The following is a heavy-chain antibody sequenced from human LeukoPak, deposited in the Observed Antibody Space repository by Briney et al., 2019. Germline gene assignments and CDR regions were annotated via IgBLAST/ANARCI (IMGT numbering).Heavy chain of an antibody. J-gene: IGHJ6*03. V-gene: IGHV3-21*01. Sequence: GGSLRLSCAASGFTFSSYSMNWVRQAQGKGLEWVSSISSSSSYIYYADSVKGRFTISRDNAKNSLYLQMNSLRAEDTAVYYCARDPLSGSYGEYYYYMDVWGKGTTVTVSS. CDR1: GFTFSSYS. CDR3: ARDPLSGSYGEYYYYMDV. CDR2: ISSSSSYI. D-gene: IGHD1-26*01.